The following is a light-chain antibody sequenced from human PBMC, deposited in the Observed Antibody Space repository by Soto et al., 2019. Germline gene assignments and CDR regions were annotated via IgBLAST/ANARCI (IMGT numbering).Light chain of an antibody. V-gene: IGLV2-8*01. J-gene: IGLJ1*01. Sequence: QSALTQPPSASGSPGQSVTISCTGTSSDVGGYKYVSWYQQHPGKAPKLLIFEVNKRPSGVPDRFSGSKSGNTASLTVSGLQAEDDADYYYSSSADINNLGVFGTGTKLTVL. CDR1: SSDVGGYKY. CDR3: SSSADINNLGV. CDR2: EVN.